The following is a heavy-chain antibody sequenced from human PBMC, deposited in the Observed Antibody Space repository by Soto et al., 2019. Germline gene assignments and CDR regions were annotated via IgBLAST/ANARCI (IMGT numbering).Heavy chain of an antibody. CDR2: INPNSGGT. D-gene: IGHD1-26*01. Sequence: CKASGYTFTGYYMHWVRQAPGQGLEWMGWINPNSGGTNYAQKFQGRVTMTRDTSISTAYMELSRLRSDDTAVYYCARVDSGSYYVFDYWGQGTLVTVSS. J-gene: IGHJ4*02. CDR1: GYTFTGYY. CDR3: ARVDSGSYYVFDY. V-gene: IGHV1-2*02.